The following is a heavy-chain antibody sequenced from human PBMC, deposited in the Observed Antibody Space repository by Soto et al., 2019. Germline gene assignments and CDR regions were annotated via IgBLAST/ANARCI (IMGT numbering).Heavy chain of an antibody. Sequence: SVKVSCKASGGKFSSYAISWVRQAPGQGLEWMGGIIPIFGTANYAQKFQGRVTITADKSTSTAYMELSSLRPEDTAVYYCARDVGRAPADFDIWGQGTMVTVSS. CDR1: GGKFSSYA. J-gene: IGHJ3*02. CDR2: IIPIFGTA. V-gene: IGHV1-69*06. CDR3: ARDVGRAPADFDI. D-gene: IGHD3-16*01.